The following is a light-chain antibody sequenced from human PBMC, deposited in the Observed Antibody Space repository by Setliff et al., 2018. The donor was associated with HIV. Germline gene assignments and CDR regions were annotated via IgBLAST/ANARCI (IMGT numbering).Light chain of an antibody. CDR2: EVN. Sequence: QSALAQPASVSGSPGQSSTISCTGTRSDIGTYDLVSWYRQYPGKAPKLIIYEVNRRPAGVSERLSGSKSGNTASLTISGLRAEDEATYYCCSYTSSTTYVFGTGTKVTVL. CDR3: CSYTSSTTYV. CDR1: RSDIGTYDL. V-gene: IGLV2-23*02. J-gene: IGLJ1*01.